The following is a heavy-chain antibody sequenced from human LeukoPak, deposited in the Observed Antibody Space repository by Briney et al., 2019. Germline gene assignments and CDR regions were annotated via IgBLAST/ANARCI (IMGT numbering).Heavy chain of an antibody. D-gene: IGHD3-10*01. V-gene: IGHV1-2*02. CDR3: ATPPLLLWFGESHDPLGY. J-gene: IGHJ4*02. CDR2: INPNSGGT. CDR1: GYTFTGYY. Sequence: ASVKVSCKASGYTFTGYYMHWVRQAPGQGLEWMGWINPNSGGTNYAQKFQGRVTMTRDTSISTAYMELSRLRSDDTAVYYCATPPLLLWFGESHDPLGYWGQGTLVTVSS.